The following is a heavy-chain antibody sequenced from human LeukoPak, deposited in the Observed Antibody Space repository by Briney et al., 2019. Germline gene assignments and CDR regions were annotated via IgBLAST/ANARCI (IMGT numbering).Heavy chain of an antibody. CDR1: GFTFSSYS. D-gene: IGHD3-3*01. V-gene: IGHV3-48*01. CDR3: ARDGMGFWSGYFNAAPRNDAFDI. Sequence: PGGSLRLSCAASGFTFSSYSMNWVRQAPGKGLEWVSYISSSSSTIYYADSVKGRFTISRDNAKNSLYLQTNSLRAEDTAVYYCARDGMGFWSGYFNAAPRNDAFDIWGQGTMVTVSS. CDR2: ISSSSSTI. J-gene: IGHJ3*02.